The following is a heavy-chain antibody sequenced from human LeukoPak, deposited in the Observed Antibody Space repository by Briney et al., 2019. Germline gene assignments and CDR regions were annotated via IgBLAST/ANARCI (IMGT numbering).Heavy chain of an antibody. CDR2: IYPGDSDT. Sequence: PGESLKISCKGSGYSFTSYWIGWVRQMPGKGLEWMGIIYPGDSDTRYSPSFQGQVTISADKSISTAYLQWSSLKASDTAMYYCARGWAAAGTLDAFDIWGQGTMVTVSS. D-gene: IGHD6-13*01. V-gene: IGHV5-51*01. CDR3: ARGWAAAGTLDAFDI. J-gene: IGHJ3*02. CDR1: GYSFTSYW.